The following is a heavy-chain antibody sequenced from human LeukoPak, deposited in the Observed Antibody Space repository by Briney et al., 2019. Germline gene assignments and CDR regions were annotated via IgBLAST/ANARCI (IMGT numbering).Heavy chain of an antibody. CDR2: IYYSGST. J-gene: IGHJ4*02. CDR3: ARVDTFGGKADY. CDR1: GGSISSGDYY. D-gene: IGHD3-16*01. V-gene: IGHV4-30-4*08. Sequence: SQTLSLTCTVSGGSISSGDYYWSWIRQPPGKGLEWIGYIYYSGSTYYNPSLKSRATISVDTSKNQFSLKLSSVTAADTAVYYCARVDTFGGKADYWGQGTLVTVSS.